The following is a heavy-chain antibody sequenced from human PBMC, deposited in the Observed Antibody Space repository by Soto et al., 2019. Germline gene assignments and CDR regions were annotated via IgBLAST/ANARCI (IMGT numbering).Heavy chain of an antibody. V-gene: IGHV3-9*01. CDR3: AKGNEYSSSWYGY. J-gene: IGHJ4*02. Sequence: DVQLVESGGGLVQPGRSLRLSCVASGFTFDDYAMHWVRQAPGKGLEWVSGISWNSGSIGYADSVKGRFTISRDNAKNSLYLQMNSLRAEDTALYYCAKGNEYSSSWYGYWGQGTLVTVSS. D-gene: IGHD6-13*01. CDR2: ISWNSGSI. CDR1: GFTFDDYA.